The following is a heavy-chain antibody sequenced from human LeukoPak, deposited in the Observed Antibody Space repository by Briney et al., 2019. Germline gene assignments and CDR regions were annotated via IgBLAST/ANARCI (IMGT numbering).Heavy chain of an antibody. D-gene: IGHD5-12*01. CDR1: GFTLSSYE. CDR3: ARLGDKDVDIVATIEWGFDY. J-gene: IGHJ4*02. CDR2: ISSSGVTI. Sequence: VGSLRLSCATSGFTLSSYEMNWVRQALGEGLEWVSYISSSGVTIYSADSVKGRFTISRDNARYSLSLQMNSLRAEDTAVYYCARLGDKDVDIVATIEWGFDYWGQGALVTVSS. V-gene: IGHV3-48*03.